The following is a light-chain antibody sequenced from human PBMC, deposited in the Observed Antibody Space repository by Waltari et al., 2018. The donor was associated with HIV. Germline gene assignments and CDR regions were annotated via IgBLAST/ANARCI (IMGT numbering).Light chain of an antibody. Sequence: DFVMTQSPDVLTVSLGERAHINCKSSRSVFYASNNTTYLAWYQQKPRQPPKLLIYCASARETGVPDRFSSGGSGTDFTHTISSLQPEDVAVYHCQQYYSIPRPFGGGTKVEIK. J-gene: IGKJ4*01. CDR1: RSVFYASNNTTY. CDR3: QQYYSIPRP. CDR2: CAS. V-gene: IGKV4-1*01.